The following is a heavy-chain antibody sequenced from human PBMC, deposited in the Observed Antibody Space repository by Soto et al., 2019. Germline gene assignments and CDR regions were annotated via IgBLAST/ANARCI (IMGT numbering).Heavy chain of an antibody. CDR3: ARDPSNTSSFKIYLDY. Sequence: QVQVVQSGGEVKKPGASVMVSCRASGYTFNRHGISWVRQAPGQGLEWMGWISCYNGDTTYAQKFQGRVTMTRDTSASTVYMELRSLRSDDTAVYYWARDPSNTSSFKIYLDYWGQGTLVTVSS. J-gene: IGHJ4*02. CDR1: GYTFNRHG. D-gene: IGHD2-2*01. CDR2: ISCYNGDT. V-gene: IGHV1-18*01.